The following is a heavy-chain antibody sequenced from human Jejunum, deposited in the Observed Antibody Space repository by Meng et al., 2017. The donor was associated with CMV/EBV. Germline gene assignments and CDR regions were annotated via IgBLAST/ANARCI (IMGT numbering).Heavy chain of an antibody. CDR3: ARGIVGAV. Sequence: LSLTCGFYGTSFGAYYWSWIRQSPQKGLEWIGEIDHSGNTNYNPSLQNRVFISIDTSKKQISLNLTSVTAADTAVYFCARGIVGAVWSQGTQVTVSS. CDR2: IDHSGNT. CDR1: GTSFGAYY. J-gene: IGHJ1*01. V-gene: IGHV4-34*01. D-gene: IGHD2-15*01.